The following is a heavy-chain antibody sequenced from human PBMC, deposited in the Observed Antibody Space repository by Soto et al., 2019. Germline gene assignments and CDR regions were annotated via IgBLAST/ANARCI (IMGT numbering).Heavy chain of an antibody. CDR3: ARVVDYDTLTGYYRGAGWFDP. J-gene: IGHJ5*01. D-gene: IGHD3-9*01. CDR2: IFYSGST. CDR1: GGSIGSYY. V-gene: IGHV4-59*01. Sequence: SETLSLTCTVSGGSIGSYYWSWIRQPPGKGLEWIGYIFYSGSTNYNPSYQRRLTISVDTSKNQFSLKLSSVTAADTAVYYCARVVDYDTLTGYYRGAGWFDPWGQGTLVTVS.